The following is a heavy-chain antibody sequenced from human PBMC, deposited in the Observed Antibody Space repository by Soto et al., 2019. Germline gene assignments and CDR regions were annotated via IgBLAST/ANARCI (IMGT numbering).Heavy chain of an antibody. V-gene: IGHV1-18*01. D-gene: IGHD3-16*01. CDR3: VMVDNYVTPTPKDG. Sequence: QVQLVQSGDEVKKPGASVKVACKASGYIFVNYGIAWVRQAPGQGLEWMGWISPYTGNTHSANKVQARHTMTTDTSTITAYKELGSLTSDDTAVYYLVMVDNYVTPTPKDGWGQGATVTVSS. CDR1: GYIFVNYG. J-gene: IGHJ6*02. CDR2: ISPYTGNT.